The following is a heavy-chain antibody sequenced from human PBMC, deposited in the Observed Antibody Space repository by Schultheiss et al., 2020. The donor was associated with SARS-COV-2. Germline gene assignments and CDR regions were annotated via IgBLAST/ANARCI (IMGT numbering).Heavy chain of an antibody. V-gene: IGHV4-34*01. Sequence: SETLSLTCAVYGGSFSSYYWSWIRQPPGKGLEWIGEINHSGSTNYNPSLKSRVTISVDTSKNQFSLKLSSVTAEDTAVYYCARDRGGGVRFLEWGSESYYYGMDVWGQGTTVTVSS. CDR1: GGSFSSYY. D-gene: IGHD3-3*01. CDR2: INHSGST. J-gene: IGHJ6*02. CDR3: ARDRGGGVRFLEWGSESYYYGMDV.